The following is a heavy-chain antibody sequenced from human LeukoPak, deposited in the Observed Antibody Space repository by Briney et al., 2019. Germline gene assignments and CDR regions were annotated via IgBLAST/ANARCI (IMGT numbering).Heavy chain of an antibody. CDR2: VYYSGSA. J-gene: IGHJ4*02. Sequence: SETLSLTCTISGGSISTYYWSWIRQPPGKGLEWIGYVYYSGSAHYNPSLKSRVTISVDTSKNQFSLKLSSVTAADTAVYYCAGGTYYYFDYWGQGTLVTVSS. V-gene: IGHV4-59*01. CDR1: GGSISTYY. CDR3: AGGTYYYFDY. D-gene: IGHD1-26*01.